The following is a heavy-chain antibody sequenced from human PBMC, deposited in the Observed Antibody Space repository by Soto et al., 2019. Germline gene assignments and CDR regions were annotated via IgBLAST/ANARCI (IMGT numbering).Heavy chain of an antibody. D-gene: IGHD4-17*01. V-gene: IGHV3-30-3*01. CDR3: ARGDYGDYVFQH. J-gene: IGHJ1*01. CDR1: GFTFSSYA. CDR2: ISYDGSNK. Sequence: GGVLRLSCAASGFTFSSYAMHWVRQAPGKGLEWVAVISYDGSNKYYADSVKGRFTISRDNSKNTLYLQMNSLRAEDTAVYYCARGDYGDYVFQHWGQGTLVTVSS.